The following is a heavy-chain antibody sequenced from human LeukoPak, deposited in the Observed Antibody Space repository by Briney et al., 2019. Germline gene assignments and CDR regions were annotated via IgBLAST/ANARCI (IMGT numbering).Heavy chain of an antibody. CDR3: ARVPGGWVDY. CDR2: IYYTGST. V-gene: IGHV4-59*01. Sequence: PSETLSLTCTVSGGSISGYYWSWIRQPPGKGLECIGYIYYTGSTNYNPSLKSRVTISVDTSKNQFSLKLSSVTAADTAVYYCARVPGGWVDYWGQGTLVTVSS. J-gene: IGHJ4*02. D-gene: IGHD6-19*01. CDR1: GGSISGYY.